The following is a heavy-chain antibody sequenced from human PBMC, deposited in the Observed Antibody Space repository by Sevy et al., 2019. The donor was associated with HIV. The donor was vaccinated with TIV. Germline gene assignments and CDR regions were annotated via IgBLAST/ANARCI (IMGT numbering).Heavy chain of an antibody. V-gene: IGHV1-24*01. CDR3: ATTKDYYESSGDPFDY. CDR1: GYTLTQLS. CDR2: FDPEDDET. Sequence: ASVKVSCKLSGYTLTQLSMHWVRQAPGKGLEWLGSFDPEDDETIYAQKFQGRVTMTEDTSTDTAYMELSRLRSEDTAVYYCATTKDYYESSGDPFDYWGQGTLVTDSS. D-gene: IGHD3-22*01. J-gene: IGHJ4*02.